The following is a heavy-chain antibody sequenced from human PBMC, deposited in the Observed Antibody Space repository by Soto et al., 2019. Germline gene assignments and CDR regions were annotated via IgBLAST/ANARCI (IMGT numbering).Heavy chain of an antibody. CDR3: AKDPPGRHIIVVTALDC. Sequence: LQSAGGLVQPGGSLRLSCAGSGFTYGAYAMSWVRQAPGKGLEWVSSISGSGGNTFYADSVKGRFTISRDNSKNTLYLQMNSLRAEDTAVYYCAKDPPGRHIIVVTALDCWGQGTLVTVSA. D-gene: IGHD2-21*02. CDR2: ISGSGGNT. V-gene: IGHV3-23*01. CDR1: GFTYGAYA. J-gene: IGHJ4*02.